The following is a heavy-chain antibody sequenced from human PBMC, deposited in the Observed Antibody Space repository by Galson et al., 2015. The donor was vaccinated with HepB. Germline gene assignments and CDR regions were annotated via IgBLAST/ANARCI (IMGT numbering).Heavy chain of an antibody. Sequence: YAMHWVRQAPGQGLEWMGWISPHNGNTNYAQKFLGRVTMTTDASTSTAYMELSSLRSEDTAVYYCARFKFFRGREFGDAFDIWGQGTMVTVSS. V-gene: IGHV1-18*01. D-gene: IGHD3-10*01. J-gene: IGHJ3*02. CDR1: YA. CDR2: ISPHNGNT. CDR3: ARFKFFRGREFGDAFDI.